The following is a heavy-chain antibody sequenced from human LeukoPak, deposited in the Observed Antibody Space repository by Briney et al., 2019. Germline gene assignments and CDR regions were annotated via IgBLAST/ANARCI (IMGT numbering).Heavy chain of an antibody. D-gene: IGHD6-13*01. CDR1: GGTFSSYA. V-gene: IGHV1-69*01. CDR2: IIPIFGTA. CDR3: ARREVKAAPDDYYYYGMDV. J-gene: IGHJ6*04. Sequence: ASVKVSCKAPGGTFSSYAISWVRQAPGQGLEWMGGIIPIFGTANYAQKFQGRVTITADESTSTAYMELSSLRSEDTAVYYCARREVKAAPDDYYYYGMDVWGKGTTVTVSS.